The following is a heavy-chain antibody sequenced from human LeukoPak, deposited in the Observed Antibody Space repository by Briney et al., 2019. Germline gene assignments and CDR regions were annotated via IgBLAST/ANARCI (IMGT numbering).Heavy chain of an antibody. Sequence: ASVKVSCKASGYTFTSYGISWVRQAPGQGLEWMGGIIPIFGTANYAQKFQGRVTITADESTSTAYMELSSLRSEDTAVYYCARAGSVGAIQEAFDYWGQGTLVTVSS. V-gene: IGHV1-69*13. D-gene: IGHD1-26*01. J-gene: IGHJ4*02. CDR1: GYTFTSYG. CDR2: IIPIFGTA. CDR3: ARAGSVGAIQEAFDY.